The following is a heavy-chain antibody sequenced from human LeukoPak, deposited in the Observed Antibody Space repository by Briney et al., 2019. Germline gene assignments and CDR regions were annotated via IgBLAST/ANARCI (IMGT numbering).Heavy chain of an antibody. CDR3: ARGRMDYDGSGYLYYFDY. CDR2: MNPNSGNT. Sequence: ASVKVSCKASGYTFTSYDINWVRQATGQGLEWMGWMNPNSGNTGYAQKFQGRVTITRNTSISTAYMELSSLRSEDTAVYYCARGRMDYDGSGYLYYFDYWGQGTLVTVSS. CDR1: GYTFTSYD. V-gene: IGHV1-8*03. J-gene: IGHJ4*02. D-gene: IGHD3-22*01.